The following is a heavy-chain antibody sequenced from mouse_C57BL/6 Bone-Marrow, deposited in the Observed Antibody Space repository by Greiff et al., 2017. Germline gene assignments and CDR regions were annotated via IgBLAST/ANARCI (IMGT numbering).Heavy chain of an antibody. V-gene: IGHV1-50*01. J-gene: IGHJ3*01. D-gene: IGHD1-1*01. CDR2: IDPSAGYP. Sequence: QVQLQQPGAELVKPGASVKLSCKASGYTFTSYWMQWVKQRPGQGLEWIGAIDPSAGYPNYNQKFKGKATLTVDKSSSTAYMQLSSLTSEDSAVYYCARGITTVVATPCWGQGTLVTVSA. CDR1: GYTFTSYW. CDR3: ARGITTVVATPC.